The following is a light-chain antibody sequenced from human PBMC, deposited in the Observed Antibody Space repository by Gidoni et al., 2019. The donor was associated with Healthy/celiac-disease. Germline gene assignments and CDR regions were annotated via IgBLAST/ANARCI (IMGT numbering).Light chain of an antibody. CDR1: QSVSSY. J-gene: IGKJ5*01. Sequence: EIVLTQSPATLSLSPGERATLSCRASQSVSSYLACYQQKPGQAPRLLIYDASNRATGIPARFSGSGSGTDFTLTISSLEPEDFAVYYCQQRSNWPPLTXXXXTRXEIK. CDR3: QQRSNWPPLT. V-gene: IGKV3-11*01. CDR2: DAS.